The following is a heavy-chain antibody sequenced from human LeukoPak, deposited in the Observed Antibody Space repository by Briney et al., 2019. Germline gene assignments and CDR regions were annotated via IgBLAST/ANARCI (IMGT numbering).Heavy chain of an antibody. CDR2: IFYSGST. V-gene: IGHV4-39*01. D-gene: IGHD6-13*01. CDR1: GGSISRSSYY. J-gene: IGHJ1*01. Sequence: SETLSLTCTVSGGSISRSSYYWGWIRQPPGKGLEWIGSIFYSGSTYYNPSLKSRVTISVDTSKNQFSLKLSSVTAADTAVYYCARHVNPSSSWPLEYFQHWGQGTLVTVSS. CDR3: ARHVNPSSSWPLEYFQH.